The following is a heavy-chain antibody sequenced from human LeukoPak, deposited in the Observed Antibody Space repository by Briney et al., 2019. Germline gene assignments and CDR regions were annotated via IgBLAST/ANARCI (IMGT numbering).Heavy chain of an antibody. J-gene: IGHJ1*01. D-gene: IGHD4-17*01. V-gene: IGHV1-2*02. Sequence: ASVKVSCKASGYTFTGYYMHWVRQAPGQGLEWMGWINPNSGGTNYAQKFQGRVTMTRDTSISTAYMELSRLRSDDTAVYYCAREISPGLALDYGDYVRYFQHWGRGTLVTVSS. CDR1: GYTFTGYY. CDR2: INPNSGGT. CDR3: AREISPGLALDYGDYVRYFQH.